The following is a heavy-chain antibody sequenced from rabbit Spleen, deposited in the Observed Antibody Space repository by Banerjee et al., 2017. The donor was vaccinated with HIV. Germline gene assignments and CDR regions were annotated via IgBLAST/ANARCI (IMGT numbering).Heavy chain of an antibody. Sequence: VESGGGLVKPGASLTLICTATGFSFSSGYDMSWVRQAPGKGLEWIGFIYTGNGKNYYASWAKGRFTISKTSSTTVTLQVTSLTAADTATYFCTRDDGSGHYIDGYFNLWGQGTLVTVS. J-gene: IGHJ4*01. D-gene: IGHD1-1*01. CDR1: GFSFSSGYD. CDR2: IYTGNGKN. V-gene: IGHV1S40*01. CDR3: TRDDGSGHYIDGYFNL.